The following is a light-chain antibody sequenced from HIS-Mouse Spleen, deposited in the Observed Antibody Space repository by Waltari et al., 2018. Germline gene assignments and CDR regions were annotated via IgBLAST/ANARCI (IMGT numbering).Light chain of an antibody. V-gene: IGKV2-28*01. CDR2: LGS. CDR3: MQALQTPRT. CDR1: QSLLHSNGYNY. Sequence: DIVMTQSPLSLPVTPGEPASISCRSSQSLLHSNGYNYLDWYLQKPGQSPQLLIYLGSNRASGVPDRFSGSASGTEFTLKISRVEAEDVGVYYCMQALQTPRTFGQGTKVEIK. J-gene: IGKJ1*01.